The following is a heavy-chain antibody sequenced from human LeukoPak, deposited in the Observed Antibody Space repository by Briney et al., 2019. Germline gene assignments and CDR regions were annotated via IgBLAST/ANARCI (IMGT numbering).Heavy chain of an antibody. Sequence: SETLSLTCSVSGGSISSDYWNWIRQPPGKGLEWIGYIYHSGSTKYNPSLKSRVTISIDTSKNQFSLKLSSVTAADTAVYYCARHEYSSSWYQRGGFDPWGQGTLVTVSS. D-gene: IGHD6-13*01. CDR3: ARHEYSSSWYQRGGFDP. CDR1: GGSISSDY. CDR2: IYHSGST. V-gene: IGHV4-59*08. J-gene: IGHJ5*02.